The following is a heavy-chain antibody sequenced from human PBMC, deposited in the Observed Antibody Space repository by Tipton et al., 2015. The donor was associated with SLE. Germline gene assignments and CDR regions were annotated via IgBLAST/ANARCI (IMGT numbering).Heavy chain of an antibody. CDR3: ARAPFPHYYGSGSYYHY. J-gene: IGHJ4*02. D-gene: IGHD3-10*01. CDR2: INHSGST. CDR1: GGSFSDYY. Sequence: TLSLTCAVYGGSFSDYYWSWIRQPPGKGLEWIGEINHSGSTNYNPSLKSRVTISVDTSKNQFSLKLSSVTAADTAVYYCARAPFPHYYGSGSYYHYWGQGTLVTVSS. V-gene: IGHV4-34*01.